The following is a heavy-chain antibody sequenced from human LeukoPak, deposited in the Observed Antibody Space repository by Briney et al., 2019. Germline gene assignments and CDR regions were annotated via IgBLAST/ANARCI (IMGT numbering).Heavy chain of an antibody. CDR1: GFTFSSYW. V-gene: IGHV3-74*01. D-gene: IGHD3-10*01. J-gene: IGHJ4*02. CDR3: GRGRLYGSGTYYVFDY. CDR2: INSDGSST. Sequence: PGGSLRLSCAASGFTFSSYWMHWVRQAPGKGLAWVSRINSDGSSTSYADSVKGRFTISRDNSKNTVYVQMNSLRDEDTAVYYCGRGRLYGSGTYYVFDYWGRGTLVTVSS.